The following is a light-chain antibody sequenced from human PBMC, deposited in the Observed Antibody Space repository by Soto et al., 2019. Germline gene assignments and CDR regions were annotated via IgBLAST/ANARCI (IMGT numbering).Light chain of an antibody. CDR1: SNDVGGYNY. V-gene: IGLV2-14*01. J-gene: IGLJ1*01. Sequence: QAVVTQPASVSGSPGQSITISCTGTSNDVGGYNYVSWYQQHLGKAPKLMIYEVSNRPSGISNRFSGSKSGNAASLTISGLQAEDEADYYCSSYTTSSTYVFGTRTKLTVL. CDR2: EVS. CDR3: SSYTTSSTYV.